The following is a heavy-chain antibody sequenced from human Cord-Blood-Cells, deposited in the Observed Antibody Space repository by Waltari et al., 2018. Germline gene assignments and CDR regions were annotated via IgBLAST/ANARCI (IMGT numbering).Heavy chain of an antibody. V-gene: IGHV4-38-2*01. CDR3: ASGQWELRVYDY. CDR2: IYHSGST. CDR1: GYSISSGYY. J-gene: IGHJ4*02. D-gene: IGHD1-26*01. Sequence: QVQLQESGPGLVKPSETLSLTCAVSGYSISSGYYWGLLRQPPGKGLEWIGSIYHSGSTYYNPSLKSRVTISVDTSKNQFSLKLSSVTAADTAVYYCASGQWELRVYDYWGQGTLVTVSS.